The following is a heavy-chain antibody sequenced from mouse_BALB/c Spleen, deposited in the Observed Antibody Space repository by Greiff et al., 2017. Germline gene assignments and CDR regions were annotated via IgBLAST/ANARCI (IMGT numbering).Heavy chain of an antibody. CDR1: GFTFSSYA. Sequence: EVMLVESGGGLVKPGGSLKLSCAASGFTFSSYAMSWVRQTPEKRLEWVASISSGGSTYYPDSVKGRFTISRDNARNILYLQMSSLRSEDTAMYYCARGDYDAYYYAMDYWGQGTSVTVAS. CDR2: ISSGGST. CDR3: ARGDYDAYYYAMDY. D-gene: IGHD2-4*01. V-gene: IGHV5-6-5*01. J-gene: IGHJ4*01.